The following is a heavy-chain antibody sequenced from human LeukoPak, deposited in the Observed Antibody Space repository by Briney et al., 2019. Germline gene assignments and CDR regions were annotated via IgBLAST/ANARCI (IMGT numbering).Heavy chain of an antibody. J-gene: IGHJ3*02. Sequence: SETLSLTCTVSGGSISSYYWSWIRQPPGKGLEWIGYIYYSGSTNYNPSLKSRVTISVDTSKNQFSLKLSSVTAADTAVYYCARSFLRADAFDIWGQGTMVTVSS. CDR1: GGSISSYY. CDR3: ARSFLRADAFDI. V-gene: IGHV4-59*01. CDR2: IYYSGST.